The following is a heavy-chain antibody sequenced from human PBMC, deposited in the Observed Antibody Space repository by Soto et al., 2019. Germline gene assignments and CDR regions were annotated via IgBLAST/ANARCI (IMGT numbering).Heavy chain of an antibody. D-gene: IGHD2-2*01. CDR3: ARNDCSSTSCYLGYYYYMDV. CDR1: GYTFTSYG. CDR2: ISAYNGNT. Sequence: GASVKVSCKASGYTFTSYGISWVRQAPGQGLEKKGWISAYNGNTNYAQKLQGRVTMTTDTSTSTAYMELRSLRSDDTAVYYCARNDCSSTSCYLGYYYYMDVWGKGTTVTVSS. J-gene: IGHJ6*03. V-gene: IGHV1-18*01.